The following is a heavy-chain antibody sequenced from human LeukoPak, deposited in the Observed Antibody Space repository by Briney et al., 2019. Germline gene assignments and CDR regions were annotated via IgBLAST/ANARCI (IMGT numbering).Heavy chain of an antibody. D-gene: IGHD4-17*01. Sequence: PGGSPRLSCGACGFTFSSYEMNWVRQAPGKGLEWVSYISSSGSTIYYADSVKSRFTISRDNDETSLYLQMNSLRAEDTPVYYCARDIGDYGNDAFDIWGQGTMVTVSS. CDR3: ARDIGDYGNDAFDI. J-gene: IGHJ3*02. CDR1: GFTFSSYE. CDR2: ISSSGSTI. V-gene: IGHV3-48*03.